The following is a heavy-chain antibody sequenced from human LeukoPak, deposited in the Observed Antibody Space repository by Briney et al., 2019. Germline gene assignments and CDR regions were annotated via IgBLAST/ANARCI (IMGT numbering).Heavy chain of an antibody. CDR3: ARTCEALSYFDY. Sequence: PSETLSLTCTVSGGSISSYYWSWIRQPPGKGLEWIGYIYYSGSTKYNPSLKSRVTISVDTSKNQFSLKLSSVTAADTAVYYCARTCEALSYFDYWGQGTLVTVSS. CDR1: GGSISSYY. V-gene: IGHV4-59*01. CDR2: IYYSGST. J-gene: IGHJ4*02.